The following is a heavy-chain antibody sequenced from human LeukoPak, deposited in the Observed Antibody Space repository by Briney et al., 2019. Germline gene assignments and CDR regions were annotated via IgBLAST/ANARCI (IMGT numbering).Heavy chain of an antibody. CDR3: ATSLPPDGIVGATVDWFDP. CDR2: INPNSGGT. D-gene: IGHD1-26*01. V-gene: IGHV1-2*04. Sequence: ASVKVSCKASGYTFTGYYMHWVRQAPGQGLEWMGWINPNSGGTNYAQKFQGWVTMTRDTSISTAYMELSRLRSEDTAVYYCATSLPPDGIVGATVDWFDPWGQGTLVTVSS. CDR1: GYTFTGYY. J-gene: IGHJ5*02.